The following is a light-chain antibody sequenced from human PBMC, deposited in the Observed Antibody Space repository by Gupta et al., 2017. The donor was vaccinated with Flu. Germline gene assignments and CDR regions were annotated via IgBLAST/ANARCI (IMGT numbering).Light chain of an antibody. CDR3: VAWDDGLSAYV. CDR2: KNK. J-gene: IGLJ1*01. CDR1: SYNIGSDY. V-gene: IGLV1-47*01. Sequence: RITISGSGSSYNIGSDYVHWYQLLPGTAPKLLTYKNKQRPSGVPDRVSGSKSGTSASLAISGLRSEDEADYYCVAWDDGLSAYVFGTGTKVSVL.